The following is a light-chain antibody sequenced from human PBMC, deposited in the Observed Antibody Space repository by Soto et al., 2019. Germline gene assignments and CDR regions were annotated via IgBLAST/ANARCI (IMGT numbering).Light chain of an antibody. Sequence: EIVLTQSPGTLSLSPGERATLSCRASQSVSSSYLAWYQQKPGQAPRLLIYGASGRATGIPDRFSGSGSGTDCTLTIIRLEPEDLAVYYCQQYPGYTFGQGTKLEIK. CDR2: GAS. J-gene: IGKJ2*01. CDR3: QQYPGYT. V-gene: IGKV3-20*01. CDR1: QSVSSSY.